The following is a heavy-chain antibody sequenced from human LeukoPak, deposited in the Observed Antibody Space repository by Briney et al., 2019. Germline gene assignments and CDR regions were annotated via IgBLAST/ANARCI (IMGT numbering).Heavy chain of an antibody. Sequence: GGSLILSCAASGFTFSSYSMNWVRQAPGKVLELVSSISSSSSYIYYADSVKGRFTISRDNSKNTLSLQMNSLRAEDTALYYCTKDLRYYYADNHSEMDEHDYWGQGTLVTVSS. CDR3: TKDLRYYYADNHSEMDEHDY. CDR2: ISSSSSYI. V-gene: IGHV3-21*01. D-gene: IGHD4-23*01. J-gene: IGHJ4*02. CDR1: GFTFSSYS.